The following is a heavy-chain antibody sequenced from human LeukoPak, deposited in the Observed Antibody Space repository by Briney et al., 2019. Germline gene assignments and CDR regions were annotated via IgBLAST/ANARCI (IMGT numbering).Heavy chain of an antibody. CDR2: IYYSGST. D-gene: IGHD3-16*02. CDR3: ARGDPGHSYVWGSYPLDP. J-gene: IGHJ5*02. CDR1: GGSISSYY. V-gene: IGHV4-59*01. Sequence: SETLSLTCTVSGGSISSYYWSWIRQPPGKGLEWIGYIYYSGSTNYNPSLKSRVTISVDTSKNQFSLKLSSVTAADTAVYYCARGDPGHSYVWGSYPLDPWGQGTLVTVSS.